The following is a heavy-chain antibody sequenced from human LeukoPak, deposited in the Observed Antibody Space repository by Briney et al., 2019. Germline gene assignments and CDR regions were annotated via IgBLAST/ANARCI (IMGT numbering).Heavy chain of an antibody. D-gene: IGHD3-10*01. CDR2: INWNGGRT. V-gene: IGHV3-20*04. CDR1: GFTFDDYG. J-gene: IGHJ4*02. CDR3: AREYYGSGSYYNVGY. Sequence: PGGSLRLSCAASGFTFDDYGMSWVRQAPGKGLEWVSGINWNGGRTGYADSVKGRLTISRDNAKKSLYVQMNSPRAEDTALYYCAREYYGSGSYYNVGYWGQGTLVTVSS.